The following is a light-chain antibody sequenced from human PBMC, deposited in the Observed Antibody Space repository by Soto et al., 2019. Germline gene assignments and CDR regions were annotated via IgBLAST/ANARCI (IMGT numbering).Light chain of an antibody. J-gene: IGKJ3*01. CDR2: DAS. CDR3: QQYNSYHV. V-gene: IGKV1-5*01. CDR1: QSISSW. Sequence: IQMTQSPSTLSASVGDRVTITCRASQSISSWLAWYQQKPGKAPKLLIYDASSLESGVPSRFSGSGSGTEFTLTISSLQPDDFATYYCQQYNSYHVFGPGPRWIS.